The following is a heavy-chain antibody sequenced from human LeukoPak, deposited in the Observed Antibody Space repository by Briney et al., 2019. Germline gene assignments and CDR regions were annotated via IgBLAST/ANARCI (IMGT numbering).Heavy chain of an antibody. CDR2: IIPIFDTA. CDR1: GGTFTNYA. J-gene: IGHJ6*02. V-gene: IGHV1-69*05. Sequence: SVKVSCKASGGTFTNYAISWVRQAPGQGLEWMGGIIPIFDTANYAQKFQDRVTITTDASTSTAYMDLSSLTSEDTAVSYCVRDGWQGIVVVPAALGGGMDVWGQGTTVTVSS. D-gene: IGHD2-2*01. CDR3: VRDGWQGIVVVPAALGGGMDV.